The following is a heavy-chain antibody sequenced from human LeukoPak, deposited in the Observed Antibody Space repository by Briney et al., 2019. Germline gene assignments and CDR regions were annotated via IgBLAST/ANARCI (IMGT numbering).Heavy chain of an antibody. V-gene: IGHV3-74*01. CDR1: GFTFNTYW. CDR3: ARVRGYSYPFDY. Sequence: GGSLRLSCAASGFTFNTYWMHWVRQAPGKGLVWVSRINSDGSSTSYADSVKGRFTISRDNAKNTLYLQMNSLRAEDTAVYYCARVRGYSYPFDYWGQGTLVTVSS. CDR2: INSDGSST. D-gene: IGHD5-18*01. J-gene: IGHJ4*02.